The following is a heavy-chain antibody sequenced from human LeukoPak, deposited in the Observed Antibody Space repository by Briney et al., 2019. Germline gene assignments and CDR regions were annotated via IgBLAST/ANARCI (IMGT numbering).Heavy chain of an antibody. D-gene: IGHD3-22*01. CDR2: IYYSGST. V-gene: IGHV4-59*01. CDR1: GGSISSYY. CDR3: ARGSRENYYDSSGYLDY. J-gene: IGHJ4*02. Sequence: SETLSLTCTVSGGSISSYYWSWIRQPPGKGLEWIGYIYYSGSTNYNPSLKSRVTISVNTSKNQFSLKLSSVTAADTAVYYCARGSRENYYDSSGYLDYWGQGTLVTVSS.